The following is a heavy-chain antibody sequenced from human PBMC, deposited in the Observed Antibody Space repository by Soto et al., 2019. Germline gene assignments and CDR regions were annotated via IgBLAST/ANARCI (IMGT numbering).Heavy chain of an antibody. D-gene: IGHD2-15*01. J-gene: IGHJ4*02. Sequence: EVQLVESGGGLVQPGGSLRLSCAASGFNFGSHWIHWVRQGPGKGLVWVSRINSDGSSTIYADSVKGRFTISRDNAKNTLYLQMNSLRAEDTAVYYCAREGCSGASCYSPGTWYFDSWGQGTLVTVSS. CDR1: GFNFGSHW. V-gene: IGHV3-74*01. CDR2: INSDGSST. CDR3: AREGCSGASCYSPGTWYFDS.